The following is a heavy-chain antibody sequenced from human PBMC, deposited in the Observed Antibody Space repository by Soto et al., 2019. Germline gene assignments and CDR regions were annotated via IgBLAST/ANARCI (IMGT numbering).Heavy chain of an antibody. CDR2: ISSSSSTI. CDR1: GFTFSSYS. Sequence: EVQLVESGGGLVQPGGSLRLSCAASGFTFSSYSMNWVRQAPGKGLEWVSYISSSSSTIYYADSVKGRFTISRDNAKNALNRQMNSLRAEDPAVYYCARDTDPLLYYYDSSGYPYGMDVWGQGTTVTVSS. D-gene: IGHD3-22*01. CDR3: ARDTDPLLYYYDSSGYPYGMDV. J-gene: IGHJ6*02. V-gene: IGHV3-48*01.